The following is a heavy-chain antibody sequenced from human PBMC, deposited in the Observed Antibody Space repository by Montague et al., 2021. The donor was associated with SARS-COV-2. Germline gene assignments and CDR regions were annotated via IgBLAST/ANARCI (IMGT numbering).Heavy chain of an antibody. CDR2: ISSSSSYI. CDR3: ARGTRMTMVRGVTIDY. CDR1: GFTFSSYS. J-gene: IGHJ4*02. Sequence: SLRLSCAASGFTFSSYSMNWVRQAPGKGLEWVSSISSSSSYIYYADSVKGRFTISRDNAKNSLYLQMNSLRAEDTAVYYCARGTRMTMVRGVTIDYWGQGTLVTVSS. D-gene: IGHD3-10*01. V-gene: IGHV3-21*01.